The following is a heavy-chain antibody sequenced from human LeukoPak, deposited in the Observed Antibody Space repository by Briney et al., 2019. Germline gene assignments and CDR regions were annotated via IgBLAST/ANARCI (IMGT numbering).Heavy chain of an antibody. CDR3: ARDYYDSSGYYIPVGY. Sequence: ASVKVSCKAFGYTFTSNYMHWVRQAPGQGLEWMGWINPNSGGTNYAQKFQGRVTMTRDTSISTAYMELSRLRSDDTAVYYCARDYYDSSGYYIPVGYWGQGTLVTVSS. CDR2: INPNSGGT. D-gene: IGHD3-22*01. J-gene: IGHJ4*02. V-gene: IGHV1-2*02. CDR1: GYTFTSNY.